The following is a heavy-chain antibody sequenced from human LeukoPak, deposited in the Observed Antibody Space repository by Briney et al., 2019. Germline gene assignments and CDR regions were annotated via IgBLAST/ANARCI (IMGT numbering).Heavy chain of an antibody. CDR2: IIPISGTA. Sequence: ASVKVSCKASGGTFSSYAISWVRQAPGQGLEWMGGIIPISGTANYAQKFQGRATITADESTSTAYMELSSLRSEDTAVYYCASDYGGNGGLDYWGQGTLVTVSS. CDR3: ASDYGGNGGLDY. V-gene: IGHV1-69*13. D-gene: IGHD4-23*01. CDR1: GGTFSSYA. J-gene: IGHJ4*02.